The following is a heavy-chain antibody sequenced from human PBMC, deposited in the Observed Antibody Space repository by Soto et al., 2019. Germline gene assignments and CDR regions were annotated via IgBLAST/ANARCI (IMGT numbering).Heavy chain of an antibody. D-gene: IGHD6-6*01. CDR3: ARKRWINELRSSDFDY. V-gene: IGHV4-34*01. CDR2: INHSGST. CDR1: GGSFSGYY. J-gene: IGHJ4*02. Sequence: PSETPSLTCAVYGGSFSGYYWSWIRQPPGKGLEWIGEINHSGSTNYNPSLKSRVTISVDTSKNQFSLKLSSVTAADTAVYYCARKRWINELRSSDFDYWGQGTLVTVSS.